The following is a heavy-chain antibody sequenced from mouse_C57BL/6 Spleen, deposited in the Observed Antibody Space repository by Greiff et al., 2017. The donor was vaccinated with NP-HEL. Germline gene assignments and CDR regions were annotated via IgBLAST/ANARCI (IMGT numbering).Heavy chain of an antibody. Sequence: EVNVVESEGGLVQPGSSMKLSCTASGFTFSDYYMAWVRQVPEKGLEWVANINYDGSSTYYLDSLKSRFIISRDNAKNILYLQMSSLKSEDTATYYCARRGVSQAMDYWGQGTSVTVSS. CDR2: INYDGSST. CDR1: GFTFSDYY. J-gene: IGHJ4*01. CDR3: ARRGVSQAMDY. V-gene: IGHV5-16*02.